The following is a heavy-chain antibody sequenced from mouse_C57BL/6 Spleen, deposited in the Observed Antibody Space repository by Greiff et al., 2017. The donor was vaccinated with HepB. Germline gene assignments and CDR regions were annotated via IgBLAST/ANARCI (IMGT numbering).Heavy chain of an antibody. D-gene: IGHD1-1*01. Sequence: EVKLVESGPGLVKPSQSLSLTCSVTGYSITSGYYWNWIRQFPGNKLEWMGYISYDGSNNYNPSLKNRISITRDTSKNQFFLKLNSVTTEDTATYYCARYYGSSLHWYFDVWGTGTTVTVSS. V-gene: IGHV3-6*01. CDR1: GYSITSGYY. CDR2: ISYDGSN. J-gene: IGHJ1*03. CDR3: ARYYGSSLHWYFDV.